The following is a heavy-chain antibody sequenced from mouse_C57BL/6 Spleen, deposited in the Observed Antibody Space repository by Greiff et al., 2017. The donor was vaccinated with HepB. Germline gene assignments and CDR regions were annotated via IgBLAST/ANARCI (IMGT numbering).Heavy chain of an antibody. D-gene: IGHD1-1*01. Sequence: QVQLQQSGPELVKPGASVKISCKASGYAFSSSWMNWVKQRPGKGLEWIGRIYPGDGDTNYNGKFKGKATLTADKSSSTAYMQLSSLTSEDSAVYFCARVGPYYGSSYWYFDVWGTGTTVTVSS. CDR2: IYPGDGDT. V-gene: IGHV1-82*01. CDR1: GYAFSSSW. CDR3: ARVGPYYGSSYWYFDV. J-gene: IGHJ1*03.